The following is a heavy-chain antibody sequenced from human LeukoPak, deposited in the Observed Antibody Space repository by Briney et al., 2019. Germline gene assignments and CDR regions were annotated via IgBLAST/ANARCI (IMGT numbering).Heavy chain of an antibody. CDR2: IHYTGRT. V-gene: IGHV4-59*08. Sequence: PETPSLTCIVSGGSISGYYWTWIRQPPGKGLQWIGYIHYTGRTRYNPSLQSRVTISVDTSKNQVSLKLTSVTAPDTAVYYCARQTDDGDSNYWGQGTPVSLSS. CDR1: GGSISGYY. CDR3: ARQTDDGDSNY. J-gene: IGHJ4*02. D-gene: IGHD4-17*01.